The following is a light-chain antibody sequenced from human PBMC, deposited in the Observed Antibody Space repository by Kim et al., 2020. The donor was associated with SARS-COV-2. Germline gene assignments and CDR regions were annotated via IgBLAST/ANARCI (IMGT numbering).Light chain of an antibody. CDR2: DAS. J-gene: IGKJ2*01. Sequence: EIVLTQSPATLSLSPGERATLSCRASQSVSSYLAWYRQKPGQAPRLLIYDASNRATGIPARFSGSGSGTDFTLTISSLEPEDFAVYYCQQRSNWPTFGQGTKLEI. CDR3: QQRSNWPT. CDR1: QSVSSY. V-gene: IGKV3-11*01.